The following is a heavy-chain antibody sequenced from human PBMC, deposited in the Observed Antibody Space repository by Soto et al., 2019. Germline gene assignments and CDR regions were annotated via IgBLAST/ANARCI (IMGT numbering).Heavy chain of an antibody. CDR3: AKDGYCSGGSCYSFDY. V-gene: IGHV3-9*01. CDR2: ISWNSGII. CDR1: GFTFDDYA. D-gene: IGHD2-15*01. J-gene: IGHJ4*02. Sequence: EVQLVESGGGLVQPGRSLRLSCAASGFTFDDYAMHWVRQAPGKGLEWVSGISWNSGIIGYADSVKGRFTISRDNAKNSVYLQMTSLRAEDTALYYCAKDGYCSGGSCYSFDYWGQGTLVTVSS.